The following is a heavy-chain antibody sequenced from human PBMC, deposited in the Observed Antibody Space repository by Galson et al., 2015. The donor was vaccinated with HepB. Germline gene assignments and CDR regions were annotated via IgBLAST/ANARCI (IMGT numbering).Heavy chain of an antibody. CDR2: INHIGGT. V-gene: IGHV4-34*01. CDR3: ARGRTTAAAAGWFDP. Sequence: ETLSLTCTVYGESLTGYYWSWIRQPPGKGLEWIGEINHIGGTHYNPSLKNRVTLSLDKSKNQFSLKLTSLTAADTAVYYCARGRTTAAAAGWFDPWGQGTLVTVSS. CDR1: GESLTGYY. D-gene: IGHD6-13*01. J-gene: IGHJ5*02.